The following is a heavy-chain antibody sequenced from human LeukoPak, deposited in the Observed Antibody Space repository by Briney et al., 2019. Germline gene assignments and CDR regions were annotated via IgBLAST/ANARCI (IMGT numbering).Heavy chain of an antibody. D-gene: IGHD3-16*01. CDR2: ISNDGRTT. Sequence: RGSLILSCAASGFTFNRYAMHWVRQAPGKGLEDISAISNDGRTTYYADSVKGRFTVSRDYSKNTLFLQMSSLRPDDTAVYSCVRLSDGGFDYWGQGTVDPVSS. V-gene: IGHV3-64D*06. J-gene: IGHJ4*02. CDR1: GFTFNRYA. CDR3: VRLSDGGFDY.